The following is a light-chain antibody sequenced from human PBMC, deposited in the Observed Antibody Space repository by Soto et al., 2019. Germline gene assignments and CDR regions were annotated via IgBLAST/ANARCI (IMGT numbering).Light chain of an antibody. CDR1: QSVRSY. V-gene: IGKV3-11*01. Sequence: EIVLTQSPATLSLSPGERATLSCRASQSVRSYLAWYQHKPGQAPRLLIYDASTRATGIPARFSGSGSGTDFPPTIGSLEPEDFAVYYCHQRSNWPRTFGGGTKVDIK. CDR2: DAS. J-gene: IGKJ4*01. CDR3: HQRSNWPRT.